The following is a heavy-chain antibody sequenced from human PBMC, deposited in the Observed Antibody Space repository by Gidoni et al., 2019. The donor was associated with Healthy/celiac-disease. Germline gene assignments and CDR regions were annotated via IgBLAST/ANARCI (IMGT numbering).Heavy chain of an antibody. CDR1: GFTFSRYA. CDR3: ARSVPPGIAAAGRFDY. CDR2: ISYDGSNK. J-gene: IGHJ4*02. Sequence: QVQLVESGGGVVQPGRSLRLSCAASGFTFSRYAMHWVRQAPGKGLGWLAVISYDGSNKYYADSVKGRFTISRDNSKNTLYLQMNSLRAEDTAVYYCARSVPPGIAAAGRFDYWGQGTLVTVSS. D-gene: IGHD6-13*01. V-gene: IGHV3-30-3*01.